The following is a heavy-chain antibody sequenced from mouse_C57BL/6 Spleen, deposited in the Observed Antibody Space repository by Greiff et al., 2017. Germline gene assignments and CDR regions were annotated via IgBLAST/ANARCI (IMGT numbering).Heavy chain of an antibody. D-gene: IGHD2-2*01. J-gene: IGHJ2*01. Sequence: QVQLQQPGTELVKPGASVKLSCKASGYTFTSYWMHWVKQRPGQGLEWIGNINPSNGGTNYNEKFKSKSTLTVDKSSSTAYMQLSSLTSEDSAVYYCARWATMVTTLDYWGQGTTLTVSS. CDR2: INPSNGGT. CDR3: ARWATMVTTLDY. V-gene: IGHV1-53*01. CDR1: GYTFTSYW.